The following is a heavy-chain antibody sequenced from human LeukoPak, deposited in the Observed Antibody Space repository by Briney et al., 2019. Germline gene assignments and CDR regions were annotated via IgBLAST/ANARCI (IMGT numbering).Heavy chain of an antibody. CDR3: ASEGTTGTTWGPDY. V-gene: IGHV3-74*01. J-gene: IGHJ4*02. CDR2: IDSDGYST. CDR1: RFTFNTYW. D-gene: IGHD1-1*01. Sequence: GGSLSLSCAASRFTFNTYWMHWVRQAPGKGLVWVSRIDSDGYSTAYADSVKGRFTISRDNAKNTLYLQMNSLRAEDTAVYYCASEGTTGTTWGPDYWGQGTLVTVSS.